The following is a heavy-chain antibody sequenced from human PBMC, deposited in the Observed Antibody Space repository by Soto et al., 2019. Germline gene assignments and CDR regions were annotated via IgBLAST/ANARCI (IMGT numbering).Heavy chain of an antibody. CDR2: INPSGGST. Sequence: ASVKVSCKASGYTFTSYYMHWVRQAPGQGLEWMGIINPSGGSTSYAQKFQGRVTRTRDTSTSTVYMELSSLRSEDTAVYYSARAMGLRSHYPEFTDGMDVWGQEXTVNVYS. CDR3: ARAMGLRSHYPEFTDGMDV. D-gene: IGHD3-10*01. V-gene: IGHV1-46*01. CDR1: GYTFTSYY. J-gene: IGHJ6*02.